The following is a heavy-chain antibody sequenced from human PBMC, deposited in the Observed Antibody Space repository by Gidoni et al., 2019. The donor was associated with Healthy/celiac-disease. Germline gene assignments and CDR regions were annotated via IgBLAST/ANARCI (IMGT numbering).Heavy chain of an antibody. D-gene: IGHD3-16*01. CDR2: IYYSGST. V-gene: IGHV4-61*01. CDR1: GGSVSSGSYY. J-gene: IGHJ6*02. CDR3: ARVGGQQDYYYYYYGMDV. Sequence: QVQLQESGPGLVKPSETLSLTCTVSGGSVSSGSYYWSWIRQPPGKGLEWIGYIYYSGSTNYNPSLKSRVTISVDTSKNQFSLKLSSVTAADTAVYYCARVGGQQDYYYYYYGMDVWGQGTTVTVSS.